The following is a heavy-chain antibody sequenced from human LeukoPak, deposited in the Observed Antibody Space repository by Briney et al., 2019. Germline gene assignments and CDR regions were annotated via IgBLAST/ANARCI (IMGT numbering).Heavy chain of an antibody. CDR2: ISGSGGST. D-gene: IGHD6-13*01. J-gene: IGHJ4*02. CDR1: GFTVSSYA. CDR3: AKESSSRWFGGFDY. V-gene: IGHV3-23*01. Sequence: GGSLRLSCAASGFTVSSYAMSWDRQAPGKGLEWVSAISGSGGSTYYADSVKGRFTISRDNSKNTLYLQMNSLRAEDTAVYYCAKESSSRWFGGFDYWGQGTLVTVSS.